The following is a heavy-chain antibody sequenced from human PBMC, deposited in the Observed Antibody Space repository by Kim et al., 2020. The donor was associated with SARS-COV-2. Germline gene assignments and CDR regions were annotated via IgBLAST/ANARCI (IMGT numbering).Heavy chain of an antibody. D-gene: IGHD3-10*01. CDR3: AKREFGD. Sequence: GSDKYNADSVKGRFTISRDNSKNTLYLQMNSLRAEDTAVYYCAKREFGDWGQGTLVTVSS. CDR2: GSDK. V-gene: IGHV3-30*02. J-gene: IGHJ4*02.